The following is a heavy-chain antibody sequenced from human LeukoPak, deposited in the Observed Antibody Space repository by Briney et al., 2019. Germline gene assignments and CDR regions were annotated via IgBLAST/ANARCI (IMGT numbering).Heavy chain of an antibody. Sequence: ASVKVSCKASGYTFTSYYMHWVRQAPGQGLEWMGIINPSGGSTSYAQKFQGRVTMTRDMSTSTDYTELSSLRSEDTAVYYCAKDGEGNYYYYMDVWGKGTTVTVSS. CDR1: GYTFTSYY. J-gene: IGHJ6*03. D-gene: IGHD2-21*01. CDR2: INPSGGST. V-gene: IGHV1-46*01. CDR3: AKDGEGNYYYYMDV.